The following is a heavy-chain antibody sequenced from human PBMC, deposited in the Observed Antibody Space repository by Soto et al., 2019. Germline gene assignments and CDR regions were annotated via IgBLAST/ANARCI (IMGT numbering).Heavy chain of an antibody. CDR3: ASRGEGSIAVAG. CDR1: GGSISGSSYY. V-gene: IGHV4-39*01. Sequence: QLQLQESGPGLVKPSETLSLTCTVSGGSISGSSYYWGWIRQPPGKGMEWIGAIYYTGRTYYKPSLESRVRKSADTTKNQLSLKLNSATAADTDMYYCASRGEGSIAVAGWGQGTLVTVSS. D-gene: IGHD6-19*01. CDR2: IYYTGRT. J-gene: IGHJ4*02.